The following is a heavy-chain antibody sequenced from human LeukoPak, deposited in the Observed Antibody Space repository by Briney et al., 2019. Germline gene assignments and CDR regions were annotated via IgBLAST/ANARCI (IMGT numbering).Heavy chain of an antibody. CDR3: ARHSGASPHSFDY. CDR2: IYYSGTT. Sequence: SETLSLTCTVSGGSISNYYWSWIRQPPGKGLDWIGFIYYSGTTHYNPSLNSRVTMSVATSNNQFSLRLSSVTAADSAIYYCARHSGASPHSFDYWGQGALVTVSS. CDR1: GGSISNYY. D-gene: IGHD1-26*01. J-gene: IGHJ4*02. V-gene: IGHV4-59*08.